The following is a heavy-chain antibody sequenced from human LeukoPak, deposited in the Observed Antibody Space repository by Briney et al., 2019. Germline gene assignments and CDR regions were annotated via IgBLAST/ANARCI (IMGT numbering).Heavy chain of an antibody. V-gene: IGHV4-4*07. J-gene: IGHJ5*02. CDR2: IYTSGST. CDR1: GGSISSYY. CDR3: ARELVGATRDNWFDP. Sequence: SETLSLTCTVSGGSISSYYWSWIRQPAGKGLEWIGRIYTSGSTNYNPSPKSRVTMSVDTSKNQFSLKLSSVTAADTAVYYCARELVGATRDNWFDPWGQGTLVTVSS. D-gene: IGHD1-26*01.